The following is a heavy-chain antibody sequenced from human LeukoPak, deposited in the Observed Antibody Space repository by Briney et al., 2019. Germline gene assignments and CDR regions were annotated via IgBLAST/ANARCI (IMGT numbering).Heavy chain of an antibody. CDR1: GGSISSSSYY. V-gene: IGHV4-39*01. CDR3: ARSKRELTTPYYYYYYMDV. D-gene: IGHD4-11*01. CDR2: IYYSGST. Sequence: SETLSLTCTVSGGSISSSSYYWGWIRQTPGKGLEWIGSIYYSGSTYYNPSLKSRVTISVDTSKNQFSLKLSSVTAADTAVYYCARSKRELTTPYYYYYYMDVWGKGTTVTVSS. J-gene: IGHJ6*03.